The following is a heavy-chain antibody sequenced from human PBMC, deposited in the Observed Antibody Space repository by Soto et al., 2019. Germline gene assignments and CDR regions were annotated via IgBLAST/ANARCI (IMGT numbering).Heavy chain of an antibody. D-gene: IGHD3-3*01. CDR3: ARGATIFGVVIIWEPFRLFDY. J-gene: IGHJ4*02. CDR1: GGSFSGYY. CDR2: INHSGST. Sequence: SETLSLTCAVYGGSFSGYYWSWIRQPPGKGLEWIGEINHSGSTNYNPSLKSRVTISVDTSKNQFSLKLSSVTAADTAVYYCARGATIFGVVIIWEPFRLFDYWGQGTLVTVSS. V-gene: IGHV4-34*01.